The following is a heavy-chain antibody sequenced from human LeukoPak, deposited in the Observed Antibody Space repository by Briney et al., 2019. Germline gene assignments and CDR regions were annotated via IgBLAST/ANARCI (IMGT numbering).Heavy chain of an antibody. CDR2: ISDTGGST. Sequence: PGGSLRLSCAASGFTSSSHAMSWIRQAPGKGLEWVSAISDTGGSTYYADSVKGRFTISRDNSKNTLYLQMDSLRAEDTAVYYCARVRDVYGQFDYWGQGTLVTVSS. J-gene: IGHJ4*02. V-gene: IGHV3-23*01. CDR3: ARVRDVYGQFDY. D-gene: IGHD5/OR15-5a*01. CDR1: GFTSSSHA.